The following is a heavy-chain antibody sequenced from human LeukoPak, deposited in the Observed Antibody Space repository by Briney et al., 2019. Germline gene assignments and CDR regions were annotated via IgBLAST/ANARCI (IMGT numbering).Heavy chain of an antibody. Sequence: ASVKVSCKASGYTFTSYDINWVRQATGQGLEWMGWMNPNSGNTGYAQKFQGRVTMTRNTSISTAYMELSSLRSEDTAVYYCARGEPRDNWFDPWGQGTLVTVSS. CDR2: MNPNSGNT. CDR1: GYTFTSYD. V-gene: IGHV1-8*01. CDR3: ARGEPRDNWFDP. D-gene: IGHD1-14*01. J-gene: IGHJ5*02.